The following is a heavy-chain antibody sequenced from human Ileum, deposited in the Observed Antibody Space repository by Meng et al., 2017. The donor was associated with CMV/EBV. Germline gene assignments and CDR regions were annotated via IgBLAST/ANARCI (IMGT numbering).Heavy chain of an antibody. D-gene: IGHD3-16*01. J-gene: IGHJ4*02. Sequence: VPLLDSVPGLLEPPHTLCLASAVSGAYGNNCYCRLIRPPAWKDLQCIGLISTRGSYNYNPSHKSRVTMVVDTSKKQFSLKLSSVTAEDTAVYYCARSGLRGSYFDYWGQGTLVTVAS. CDR1: GAYGNNCY. V-gene: IGHV4-4*07. CDR3: ARSGLRGSYFDY. CDR2: ISTRGSY.